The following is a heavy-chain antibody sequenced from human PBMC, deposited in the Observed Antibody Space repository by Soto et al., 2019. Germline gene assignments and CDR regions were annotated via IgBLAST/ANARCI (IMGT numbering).Heavy chain of an antibody. D-gene: IGHD3-22*01. V-gene: IGHV3-30-3*01. CDR1: GFTFSSYA. CDR2: ISYEGSNK. CDR3: ARGGPYYDSRGGFDY. Sequence: QVQLVESGGGVVQPGRSLRLSCAASGFTFSSYAMHWVRQAPGKGLEWVAVISYEGSNKYYADSVKGRFTISRNNSKNTLYLQMNSLRGEVTAVYSCARGGPYYDSRGGFDYWGQGTLVTVSS. J-gene: IGHJ4*02.